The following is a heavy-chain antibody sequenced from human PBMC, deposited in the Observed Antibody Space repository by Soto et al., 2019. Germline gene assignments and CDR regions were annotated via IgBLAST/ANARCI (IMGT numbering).Heavy chain of an antibody. J-gene: IGHJ6*03. CDR2: IKQDGSEK. Sequence: GGSLRLSCAASGFTFSSYWMSWVRQAPGKGLEWVANIKQDGSEKYYVDSVKGRFTISRDNAKNSLYLQMNSLRAEDTAVYYCAREKEWSENTSFNYMDVWGKGTTVTVSS. V-gene: IGHV3-7*01. CDR1: GFTFSSYW. CDR3: AREKEWSENTSFNYMDV. D-gene: IGHD3-3*01.